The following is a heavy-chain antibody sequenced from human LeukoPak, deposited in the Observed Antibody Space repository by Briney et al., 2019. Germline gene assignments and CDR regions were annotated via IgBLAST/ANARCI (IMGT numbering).Heavy chain of an antibody. V-gene: IGHV4-59*01. CDR2: IYYSGST. CDR3: AREGGFSSGYQNNWFDP. J-gene: IGHJ5*02. D-gene: IGHD3-22*01. CDR1: GGSISTYY. Sequence: SETLSLTCTVSGGSISTYYWRWIRQPPGKGLEWIGYIYYSGSTNYNPSLKSRVTISVDTSKNQFSLKLSSVTAADTAVYYCAREGGFSSGYQNNWFDPWGQGTLVTVSS.